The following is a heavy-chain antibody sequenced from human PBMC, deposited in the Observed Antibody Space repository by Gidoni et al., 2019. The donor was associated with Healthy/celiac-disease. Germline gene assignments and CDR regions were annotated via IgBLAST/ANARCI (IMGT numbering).Heavy chain of an antibody. CDR2: ISSNGGST. CDR3: VKEGYSYGYWYFDY. J-gene: IGHJ4*02. Sequence: GSLRHSCSDSGLTFRSYAMHWVRQAPGKGLEYVSSISSNGGSTYYADSVKGRFTISRDNSKNTLYLQMSSLRAEDTAVYYCVKEGYSYGYWYFDYWGQGTLVTVSS. V-gene: IGHV3-64D*06. CDR1: GLTFRSYA. D-gene: IGHD5-18*01.